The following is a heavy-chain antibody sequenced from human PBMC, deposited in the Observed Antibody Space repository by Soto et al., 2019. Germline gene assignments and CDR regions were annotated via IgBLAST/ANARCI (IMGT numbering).Heavy chain of an antibody. CDR1: GGSFSGYY. J-gene: IGHJ4*02. CDR3: ARGGQNPEFDY. CDR2: INHSGST. V-gene: IGHV4-34*01. Sequence: QVQLQQWGAGLLKPSETLSLTCAVYGGSFSGYYWSWIRQPPGKGLEWIGEINHSGSTNYNPPLKSRVTISVDTSKNQFSLKLSSVTAADTAVYYCARGGQNPEFDYWGQGTLVTVSS.